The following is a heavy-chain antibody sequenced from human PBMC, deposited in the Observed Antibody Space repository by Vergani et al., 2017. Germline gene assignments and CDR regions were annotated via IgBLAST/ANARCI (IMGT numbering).Heavy chain of an antibody. J-gene: IGHJ4*02. D-gene: IGHD3-9*01. CDR1: GFTFSSYG. V-gene: IGHV3-30*18. Sequence: QVQLVESGGGVVQPGRSLRLSCAASGFTFSSYGMHWVRQAPGKGLEWVAVISYDGSNKYYADSVKGRFTISRDNSKNTLYLQMNSLRAEYTAVYYCAKPEKYYDILTGYYNLYYFDYWGQGTLVTVSS. CDR2: ISYDGSNK. CDR3: AKPEKYYDILTGYYNLYYFDY.